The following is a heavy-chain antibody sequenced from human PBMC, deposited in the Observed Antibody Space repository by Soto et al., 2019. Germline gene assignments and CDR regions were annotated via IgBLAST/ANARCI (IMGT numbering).Heavy chain of an antibody. CDR2: MSGSGGST. CDR1: GFTFSSYA. V-gene: IGHV3-23*01. Sequence: EVQLLESGGGLVQPGGSLRLSCAASGFTFSSYAMSWVRQAPGKGLEWVSAMSGSGGSTYYADSVKGRLTISRDNSKNTLYRHMNSLRAEDTAVYYCAKGQQQLVVYYGMDVWGQGTTVTVSS. D-gene: IGHD6-13*01. J-gene: IGHJ6*02. CDR3: AKGQQQLVVYYGMDV.